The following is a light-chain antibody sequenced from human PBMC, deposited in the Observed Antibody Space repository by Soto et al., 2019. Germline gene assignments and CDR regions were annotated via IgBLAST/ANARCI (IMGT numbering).Light chain of an antibody. Sequence: IQLTQSPSSLSASVGDRVTITCRASQGISSYLAWYQQKPGKAPKHLIHAASTLQIGVPSRFSGSGSVTDFTLTISSLQPEDFATYYCQQLNTYPRTFGGGTKVEIK. CDR3: QQLNTYPRT. CDR1: QGISSY. CDR2: AAS. V-gene: IGKV1-9*01. J-gene: IGKJ4*01.